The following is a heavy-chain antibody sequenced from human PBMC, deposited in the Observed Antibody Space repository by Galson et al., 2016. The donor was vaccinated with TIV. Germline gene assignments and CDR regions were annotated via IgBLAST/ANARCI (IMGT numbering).Heavy chain of an antibody. J-gene: IGHJ6*02. V-gene: IGHV3-53*05. Sequence: SLRLSCAASGFIVNTKYVSWVRQAPGKVLEWVSVIYSDGNAYYANSVKGRFTISGDNSQSTLYLQMNSLRGDDTAVDYCARETVWGQGTTVTVSS. CDR1: GFIVNTKY. CDR3: ARETV. CDR2: IYSDGNA.